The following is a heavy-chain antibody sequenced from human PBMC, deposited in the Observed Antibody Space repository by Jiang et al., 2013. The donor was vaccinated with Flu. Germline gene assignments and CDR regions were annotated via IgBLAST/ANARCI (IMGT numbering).Heavy chain of an antibody. Sequence: TFIDYYIHWVRQAPGQGLEWMGWMNPDSGNTKSAQNFQGRLTMTRDTSINTAYMELTKLTSDDTAIYYCAKVTPTAFDPWGQGTLVTVSS. J-gene: IGHJ5*02. CDR2: MNPDSGNT. CDR1: TFIDYY. D-gene: IGHD2-21*02. V-gene: IGHV1-2*02. CDR3: AKVTPTAFDP.